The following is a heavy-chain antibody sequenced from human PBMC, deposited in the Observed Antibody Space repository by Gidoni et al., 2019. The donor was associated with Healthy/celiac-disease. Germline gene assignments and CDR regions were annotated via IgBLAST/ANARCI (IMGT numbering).Heavy chain of an antibody. D-gene: IGHD6-13*01. CDR3: ARVGVAAAGTPLDY. CDR2: INPNSGGT. J-gene: IGHJ4*02. V-gene: IGHV1-2*04. CDR1: GDTVTGYY. Sequence: QVQLVQSGAEVKKPGASVKVSCKASGDTVTGYYMQWVRQAPGQGLEWMGWINPNSGGTNYAQKFQGWVTMTRDTSISTAYMELSRLRSDDTAVYYCARVGVAAAGTPLDYWGQGTLVTVSS.